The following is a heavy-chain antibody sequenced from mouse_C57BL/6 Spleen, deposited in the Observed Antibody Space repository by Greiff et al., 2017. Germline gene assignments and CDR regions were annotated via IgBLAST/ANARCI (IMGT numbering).Heavy chain of an antibody. D-gene: IGHD3-2*02. CDR2: IDPETGGT. CDR3: TRPAQAACFAY. CDR1: GYTFTDYE. J-gene: IGHJ3*01. Sequence: VQLVESGAELVRPGASVTLSCKASGYTFTDYEVHWVKQTPVHGLEWIGAIDPETGGTAYNQKFKGKAILTADKSSSTAYMERRSLTSEDSAVYYCTRPAQAACFAYWGQGTLVTVSA. V-gene: IGHV1-15*01.